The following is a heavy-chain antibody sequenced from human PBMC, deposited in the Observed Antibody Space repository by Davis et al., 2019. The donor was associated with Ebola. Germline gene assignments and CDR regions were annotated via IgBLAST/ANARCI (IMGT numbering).Heavy chain of an antibody. CDR2: ISGDGGST. V-gene: IGHV3-43*02. D-gene: IGHD1-1*01. CDR1: GFTFDDYA. Sequence: GGSLRLSCAASGFTFDDYAMHWVRHAPGKGLEWVSLISGDGGSTYYADSVKGRFTISRDNAKNSLYLQMNSLRAEDTAVYYCARGTVNDYWGQGTLVTVSS. J-gene: IGHJ4*02. CDR3: ARGTVNDY.